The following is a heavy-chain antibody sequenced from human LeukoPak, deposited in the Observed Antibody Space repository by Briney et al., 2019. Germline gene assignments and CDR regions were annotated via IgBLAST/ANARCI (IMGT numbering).Heavy chain of an antibody. D-gene: IGHD2-2*02. V-gene: IGHV4-30-2*01. CDR1: GGSISSGGYS. Sequence: SQTLSLTCAVSGGSISSGGYSWSWIRQPPGKGLEWIGYIYHSGSTYYNPSLKSRVTISVDRSKNQFSLKLSSVTAADTAVYYCARSDPYIPYYFDYWGQGTLVTVSS. CDR3: ARSDPYIPYYFDY. J-gene: IGHJ4*02. CDR2: IYHSGST.